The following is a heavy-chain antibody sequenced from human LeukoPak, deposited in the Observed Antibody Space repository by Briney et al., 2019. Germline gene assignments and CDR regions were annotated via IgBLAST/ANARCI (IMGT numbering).Heavy chain of an antibody. V-gene: IGHV3-23*01. CDR3: AKGGQYYDFWSGYSPDY. CDR2: ISGSGGST. J-gene: IGHJ4*02. CDR1: GFAFSSYA. D-gene: IGHD3-3*01. Sequence: PGGSLRLSCAASGFAFSSYAMSWVRQAPGKGLEWVSAISGSGGSTYYADSVKGRFTISRDNSKNTLYLQMNSLRAEDTAVYYCAKGGQYYDFWSGYSPDYWGQGTLVTVSS.